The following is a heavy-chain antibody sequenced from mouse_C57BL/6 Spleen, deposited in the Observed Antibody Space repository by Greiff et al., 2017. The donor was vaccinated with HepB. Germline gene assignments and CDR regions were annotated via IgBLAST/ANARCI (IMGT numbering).Heavy chain of an antibody. Sequence: EVMLVESGGGLVQPKGSLKLSCAASGFSFNTYAMNWVRQAPGKGLEWVARIRSKSNNYATYYADSVKDRFTISRDDSESMLYLQMNNLKTEDTAMYYCVRSYSNYDFDYWGQGTTLTVSS. CDR3: VRSYSNYDFDY. V-gene: IGHV10-1*01. D-gene: IGHD2-5*01. CDR1: GFSFNTYA. CDR2: IRSKSNNYAT. J-gene: IGHJ2*01.